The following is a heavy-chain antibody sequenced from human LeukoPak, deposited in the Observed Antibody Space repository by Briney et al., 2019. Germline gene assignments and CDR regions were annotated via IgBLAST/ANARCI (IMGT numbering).Heavy chain of an antibody. V-gene: IGHV3-23*01. CDR3: AKDRTFSGSSDNNWFDP. CDR2: IYENGGTT. J-gene: IGHJ5*02. CDR1: GFTFRSHA. Sequence: GGSLRLSCVGSGFTFRSHAMSWVRQAPEKGLEFVSGIYENGGTTYYADSVKGRFSISRDNSKNTLYLQMDSLRGEDTAVYYCAKDRTFSGSSDNNWFDPWGQGTLVTVSS. D-gene: IGHD1-26*01.